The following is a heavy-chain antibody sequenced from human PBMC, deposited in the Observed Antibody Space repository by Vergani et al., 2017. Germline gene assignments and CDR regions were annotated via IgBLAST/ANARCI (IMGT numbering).Heavy chain of an antibody. CDR3: ARTESFILRYFHWAL. V-gene: IGHV4-39*01. J-gene: IGHJ4*02. Sequence: QLHLQESGPGLVKPSETLSLTCTVSGGSITSSGYYWGWIRQPPGKGLGWIGNIYHSGGAYYNPSLKGRVTISVDTSKNQFSLEVTSVAAADTAIYFCARTESFILRYFHWALWGQGTLVTVSS. CDR1: GGSITSSGYY. D-gene: IGHD3-9*01. CDR2: IYHSGGA.